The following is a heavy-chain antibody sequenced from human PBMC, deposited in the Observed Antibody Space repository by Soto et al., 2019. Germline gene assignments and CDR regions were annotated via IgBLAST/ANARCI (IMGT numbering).Heavy chain of an antibody. CDR2: ISPYTGDT. CDR3: VMVDNYVTPTPQDV. V-gene: IGHV1-18*01. CDR1: GYIFVNYG. J-gene: IGHJ6*02. D-gene: IGHD3-16*01. Sequence: QVQLVQSGDEVKKPGASVKVSCKASGYIFVNYGIAWVRQAPGQGLEWMGWISPYTGDTHSATKIQGRLTMTTDTSTSTAYMDLGSLTSDDTAVYYCVMVDNYVTPTPQDVWGQGTTVTVSS.